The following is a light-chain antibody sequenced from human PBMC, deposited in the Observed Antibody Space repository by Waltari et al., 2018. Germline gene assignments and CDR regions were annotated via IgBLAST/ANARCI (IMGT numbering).Light chain of an antibody. J-gene: IGLJ2*01. CDR1: RLGAKT. CDR3: QAWDSTTVI. V-gene: IGLV3-1*01. CDR2: KNI. Sequence: SYELNQPPSVSVSPGQTATITCSGNRLGAKTTCWYQQKPGQSPVLFIYKNIKRPSGIPERFSCSNSGNTATLTISGTQAMDEADYYCQAWDSTTVIFGGGTKLTVL.